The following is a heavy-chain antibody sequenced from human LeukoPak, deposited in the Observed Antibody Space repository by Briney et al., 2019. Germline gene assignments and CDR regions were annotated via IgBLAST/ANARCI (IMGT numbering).Heavy chain of an antibody. Sequence: SGGSLRLSCAASGFTFSSYAMHWVRQAPGKGLEWVAVISYDGSNKYYADSVKGRFTISRDNSKNTLYLQMNSLRAEDTAVYYCARDPYNWNDVYFDYWGQGTLVTVSS. CDR2: ISYDGSNK. CDR1: GFTFSSYA. J-gene: IGHJ4*02. D-gene: IGHD1-20*01. V-gene: IGHV3-30-3*01. CDR3: ARDPYNWNDVYFDY.